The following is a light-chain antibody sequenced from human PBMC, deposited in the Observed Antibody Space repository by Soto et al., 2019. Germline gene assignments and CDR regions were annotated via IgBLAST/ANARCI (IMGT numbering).Light chain of an antibody. Sequence: DIQMTQSPSTLSVSVGDRVTITCRASQSISNWLAWYQQKPGKAPKLLIFDASSLESGVPSRFSGSGSGTQFTLTISSLQPDDFATYYCQQYNSYSSTFGQGTKVEIK. J-gene: IGKJ1*01. CDR2: DAS. CDR1: QSISNW. CDR3: QQYNSYSST. V-gene: IGKV1-5*01.